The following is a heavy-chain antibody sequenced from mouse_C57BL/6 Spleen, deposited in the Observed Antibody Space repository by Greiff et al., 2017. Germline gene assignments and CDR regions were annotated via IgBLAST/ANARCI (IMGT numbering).Heavy chain of an antibody. V-gene: IGHV1-15*01. CDR3: TNYYYGSRHYYAMDY. CDR1: GYTFTDYE. D-gene: IGHD1-1*01. J-gene: IGHJ4*01. Sequence: QVQLQQSGAELVRPGASVTLSCKASGYTFTDYEMHWVKQTPVHGLEWIGAIDPETGGTAYNQKFKGKAILTADKSSSTAYMELRSLTSEDSAVYYCTNYYYGSRHYYAMDYWGQGTSVTVSS. CDR2: IDPETGGT.